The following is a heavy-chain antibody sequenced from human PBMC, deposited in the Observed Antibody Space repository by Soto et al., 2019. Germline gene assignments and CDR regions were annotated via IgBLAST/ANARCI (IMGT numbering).Heavy chain of an antibody. CDR1: GFTFRNYG. J-gene: IGHJ4*02. Sequence: PGGSLRLSCAASGFTFRNYGMNWVRQAPGKGLEWVADITTSSSFRFYEDSVKGRFTISRDDAKNSLYLQMNSLRAEDTGVYYCARDLGVALATLTLDYWGQGTLVTVSS. CDR2: ITTSSSFR. D-gene: IGHD2-15*01. V-gene: IGHV3-21*01. CDR3: ARDLGVALATLTLDY.